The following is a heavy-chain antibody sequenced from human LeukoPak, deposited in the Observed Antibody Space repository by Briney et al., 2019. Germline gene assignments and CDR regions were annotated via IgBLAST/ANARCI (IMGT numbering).Heavy chain of an antibody. V-gene: IGHV1-8*01. J-gene: IGHJ5*02. Sequence: ASMKVSCKASGYTFTSYDINWVRQATGQGLEWMGWMNPNSGNTGYAQKFQGRVTMTRNTSISTAYMELSSLRSEDTAVYYCARTGRRYYYGSGGRVWFDPWGQGTLVTVSS. CDR3: ARTGRRYYYGSGGRVWFDP. CDR1: GYTFTSYD. CDR2: MNPNSGNT. D-gene: IGHD3-10*01.